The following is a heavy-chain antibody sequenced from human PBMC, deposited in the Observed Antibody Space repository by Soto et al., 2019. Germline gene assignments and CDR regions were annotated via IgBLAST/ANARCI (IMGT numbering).Heavy chain of an antibody. V-gene: IGHV3-11*01. J-gene: IGHJ3*01. CDR2: INTGGNSM. CDR1: GFTFSDYF. Sequence: QVQLVESGGGLVKPGGSLRLSCAASGFTFSDYFMTWIRQAPGKGLEWVSYINTGGNSMYYADSVKGRFTISRDNARNSLYLQIDALRAEDTAVYYCARAIATTEWYAFDLWGQGTMVTVSP. CDR3: ARAIATTEWYAFDL. D-gene: IGHD3-3*01.